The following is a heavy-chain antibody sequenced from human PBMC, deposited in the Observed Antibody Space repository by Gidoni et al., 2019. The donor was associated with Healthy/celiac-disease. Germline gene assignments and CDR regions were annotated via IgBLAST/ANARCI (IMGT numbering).Heavy chain of an antibody. Sequence: QVQLVQSGAAVKKPGASVKVSCKASGYTFTRYAMHWVRQAPGQRIEWMGWINAGYGNTKYSQKLQGRVTITRDTSASTAYMELSSLRSEDTAVYYCARGYCTNGVCYTAGWYFDYWGQGTLVTVSS. V-gene: IGHV1-3*01. CDR1: GYTFTRYA. J-gene: IGHJ4*02. CDR2: INAGYGNT. D-gene: IGHD2-8*01. CDR3: ARGYCTNGVCYTAGWYFDY.